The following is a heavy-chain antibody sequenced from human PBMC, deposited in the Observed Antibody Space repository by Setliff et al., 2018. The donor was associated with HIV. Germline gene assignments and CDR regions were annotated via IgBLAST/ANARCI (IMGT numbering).Heavy chain of an antibody. CDR3: ARDPAPSSSASYFQH. CDR1: GYTFTSYY. J-gene: IGHJ1*01. V-gene: IGHV1-46*01. Sequence: GASVKVSCKASGYTFTSYYMHWVRQAPGQGLEWMGIISPSDGSTNYAQKFQGRVTMTRDTSTSTVYMELSSLRSEDTAVYYCARDPAPSSSASYFQHWGQGTPVTVSS. D-gene: IGHD6-6*01. CDR2: ISPSDGST.